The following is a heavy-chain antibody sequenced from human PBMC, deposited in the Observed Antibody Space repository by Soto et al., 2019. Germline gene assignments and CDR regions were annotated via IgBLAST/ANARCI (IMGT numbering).Heavy chain of an antibody. CDR2: ISYDGTNK. Sequence: QVQLVESEGGVVQPGRSLRLSCAASGFSFSISPMHWVRQAPGKGPEWVALISYDGTNKFCADSVKGRFTISRDNSKSTLYLQVDSLRPEDAAVYYCARDPKTSGGQHWAFNYFDSWGQGTLVTVSS. CDR3: ARDPKTSGGQHWAFNYFDS. D-gene: IGHD7-27*01. V-gene: IGHV3-30-3*01. CDR1: GFSFSISP. J-gene: IGHJ4*02.